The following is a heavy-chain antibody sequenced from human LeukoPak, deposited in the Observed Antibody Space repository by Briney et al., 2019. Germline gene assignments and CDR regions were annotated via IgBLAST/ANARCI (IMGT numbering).Heavy chain of an antibody. V-gene: IGHV1-69*04. D-gene: IGHD3-22*01. CDR3: AGSTYYYDSSGYALDY. CDR2: IIPILGIA. Sequence: SVKVSCKASGGTFSNYAISWVRQAPGQGLEWMGRIIPILGIANYAQKFQGRVTITADKSTSTAYMELSSLRSEDTAVYYCAGSTYYYDSSGYALDYWGQGTLVTVSS. CDR1: GGTFSNYA. J-gene: IGHJ4*02.